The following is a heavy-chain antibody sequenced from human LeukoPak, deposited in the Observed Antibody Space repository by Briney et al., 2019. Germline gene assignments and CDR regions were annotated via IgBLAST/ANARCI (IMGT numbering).Heavy chain of an antibody. CDR1: GFTVSTNY. D-gene: IGHD4-11*01. V-gene: IGHV3-53*01. Sequence: GGSLRLSCAASGFTVSTNYMSWVRQAPGKGLEWVSIIYAGGSTYYADSVKGRFTLSRDNSKNTLYLQMNSLRAEDTAVYYCARARDYSEPNSYWGQGTLVTVSS. CDR2: IYAGGST. J-gene: IGHJ4*02. CDR3: ARARDYSEPNSY.